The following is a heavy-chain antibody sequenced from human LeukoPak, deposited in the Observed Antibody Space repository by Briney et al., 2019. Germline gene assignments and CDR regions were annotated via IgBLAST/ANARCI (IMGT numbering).Heavy chain of an antibody. D-gene: IGHD6-19*01. CDR1: GGSISSSSYY. CDR2: IYHSGST. Sequence: SETLSLTCTVSGGSISSSSYYWGWIRQPPGKGLEWIGSIYHSGSTYYNPSLKSRVTISVDTSKNQFSLKLSSVTAADTAVYYCARGSIAVYRPFDYWGQGTLVTVSS. J-gene: IGHJ4*02. V-gene: IGHV4-39*07. CDR3: ARGSIAVYRPFDY.